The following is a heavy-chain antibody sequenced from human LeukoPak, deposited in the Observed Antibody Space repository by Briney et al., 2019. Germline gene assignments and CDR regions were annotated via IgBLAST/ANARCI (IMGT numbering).Heavy chain of an antibody. D-gene: IGHD3-22*01. J-gene: IGHJ4*02. Sequence: GASVKVSCKASGYSFTGYYIHWVRQAPGQGLEWMGWVNSNIGDTYYAQKFRGRLAITRDKSITTVHMELSSLRSNDTAVYYCARDVLGYDSSASDWGQGTPVTVSS. CDR2: VNSNIGDT. V-gene: IGHV1-2*02. CDR3: ARDVLGYDSSASD. CDR1: GYSFTGYY.